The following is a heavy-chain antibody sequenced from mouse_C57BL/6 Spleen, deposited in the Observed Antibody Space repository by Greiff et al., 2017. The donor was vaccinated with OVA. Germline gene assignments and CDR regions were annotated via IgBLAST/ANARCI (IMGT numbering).Heavy chain of an antibody. CDR2: IRNKANGYTT. J-gene: IGHJ4*01. D-gene: IGHD2-3*01. CDR3: ARYRGDGYYTYAMDY. V-gene: IGHV7-3*01. Sequence: EVKLMESGGGLVQPGGSLSLSCAASGFTFTDYYMSWVRQPPGKALEWLGFIRNKANGYTTEYSVSVKGRFTISIDNSQSILYLQMNALRAEDSATYYCARYRGDGYYTYAMDYWGQGTSVTVSS. CDR1: GFTFTDYY.